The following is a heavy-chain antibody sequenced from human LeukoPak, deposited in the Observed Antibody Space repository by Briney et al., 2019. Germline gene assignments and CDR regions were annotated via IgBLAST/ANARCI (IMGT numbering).Heavy chain of an antibody. V-gene: IGHV4-34*01. CDR2: INHSGST. CDR1: GGSFSGDF. Sequence: SETLSLTCAAYGGSFSGDFWSWIRQPPGKGLEWIGEINHSGSTNYNPSLKSRATISVDTSKNQFSLKLSSVTAADTAVYYCARHAHYDILTGYYGSSAPSYYFDYWGRGTLVTVSS. J-gene: IGHJ4*02. D-gene: IGHD3-9*01. CDR3: ARHAHYDILTGYYGSSAPSYYFDY.